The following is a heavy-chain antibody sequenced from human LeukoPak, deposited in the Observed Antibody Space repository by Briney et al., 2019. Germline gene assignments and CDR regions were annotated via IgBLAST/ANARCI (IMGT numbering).Heavy chain of an antibody. D-gene: IGHD6-13*01. Sequence: SGGSLRLSCAASGFTFSSYAMSWVRQAPGKGLEWVSAISGSGGSTYYADSVKGRFTISRDNSKNTLYLQMNSLRAEDTAVYYCAKDGVYSSSWTDYWGQGTLVTVSS. CDR1: GFTFSSYA. V-gene: IGHV3-23*01. J-gene: IGHJ4*02. CDR2: ISGSGGST. CDR3: AKDGVYSSSWTDY.